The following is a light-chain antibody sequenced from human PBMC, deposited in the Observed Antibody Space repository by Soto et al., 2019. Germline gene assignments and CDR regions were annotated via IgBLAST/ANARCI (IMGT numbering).Light chain of an antibody. J-gene: IGKJ5*01. CDR3: QQYNNWPIT. CDR2: GAS. Sequence: EIVMTQSGAALSVSPGGRATLSSRASQSVRSNLAWYQQKPGQAPRLLIYGASTRATAIPARFSGSGSGTEFTLTISGLQSEDFAVYYCQQYNNWPITFGQGTRLEIK. CDR1: QSVRSN. V-gene: IGKV3-15*01.